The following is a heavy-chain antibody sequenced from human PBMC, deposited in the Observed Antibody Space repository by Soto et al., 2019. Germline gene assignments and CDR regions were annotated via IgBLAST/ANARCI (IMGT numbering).Heavy chain of an antibody. J-gene: IGHJ6*01. CDR1: GGSISSYY. D-gene: IGHD2-21*02. V-gene: IGHV4-59*01. CDR3: ARALVYGGNSVSGEGHYYGMDV. Sequence: SETLSLTCTVSGGSISSYYWSWIRQPPGKGLEWIGYIYYSGSTNYNPSLKSRVTISVDTSKNQFSLKLSSVTAADTAVYYCARALVYGGNSVSGEGHYYGMDVWGQGTTVTVSS. CDR2: IYYSGST.